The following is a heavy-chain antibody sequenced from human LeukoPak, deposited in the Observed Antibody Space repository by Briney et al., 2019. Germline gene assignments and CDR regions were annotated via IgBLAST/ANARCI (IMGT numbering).Heavy chain of an antibody. J-gene: IGHJ5*02. V-gene: IGHV4-59*08. CDR3: ARHRRGYSGYDWDRWFDP. CDR2: IYYSGST. Sequence: SETLSLTCTVSGGSISSYYWSWIRQPPGKGLEWIGYIYYSGSTNYNPSLKSRVTISVDTSKNQFSLKLSSVTAADTAVYYCARHRRGYSGYDWDRWFDPWGQGTLVTVSS. CDR1: GGSISSYY. D-gene: IGHD5-12*01.